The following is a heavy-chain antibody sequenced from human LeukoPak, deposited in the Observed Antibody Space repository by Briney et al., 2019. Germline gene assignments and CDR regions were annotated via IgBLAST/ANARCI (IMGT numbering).Heavy chain of an antibody. CDR2: ISGSGGST. CDR1: GFTFSSYA. CDR3: AKSNQGGYFDWLLNY. D-gene: IGHD3-9*01. V-gene: IGHV3-23*01. Sequence: GGSLRLSCAASGFTFSSYAMSWVRQAPGKGLGWVSAISGSGGSTYYADSVRGRFTISRDNSKNTLYLQMNSLRAEDTAVYYCAKSNQGGYFDWLLNYWGQGTLVTVSS. J-gene: IGHJ4*02.